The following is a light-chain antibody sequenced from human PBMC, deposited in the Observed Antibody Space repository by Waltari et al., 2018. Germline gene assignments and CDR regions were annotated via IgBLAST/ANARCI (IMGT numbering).Light chain of an antibody. CDR2: KAS. CDR1: QSISSW. Sequence: DIQMTQSPSTLSASVGDRVTITCRASQSISSWLAWYQQKPGKAPNLLIYKASTLESGVPSRFSGSGSGTEFTLTISSLQPDDFATYYYQHYDNYPITFGQGTRLEIK. CDR3: QHYDNYPIT. V-gene: IGKV1-5*03. J-gene: IGKJ5*01.